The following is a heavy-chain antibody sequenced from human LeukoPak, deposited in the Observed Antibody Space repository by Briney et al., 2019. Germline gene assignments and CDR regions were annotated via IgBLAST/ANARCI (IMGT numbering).Heavy chain of an antibody. CDR1: GGSISSYY. V-gene: IGHV4-4*09. D-gene: IGHD3-22*01. Sequence: PSETLSLTCTVSGGSISSYYWSWIRQPPGKGLEWIGYIYTSWSTNYNPSLKGRVTIAVDTSKNQFSLNLSSVSAADTALYYCARNPRNYYDSLYWYFDLWGRGTLVTVSS. J-gene: IGHJ2*01. CDR3: ARNPRNYYDSLYWYFDL. CDR2: IYTSWST.